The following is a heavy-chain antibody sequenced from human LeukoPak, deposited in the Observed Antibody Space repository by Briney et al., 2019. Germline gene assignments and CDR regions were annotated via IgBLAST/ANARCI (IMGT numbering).Heavy chain of an antibody. J-gene: IGHJ4*02. CDR1: GFPFSSFA. D-gene: IGHD3-22*01. CDR2: ISGCGGSP. V-gene: IGHV3-23*01. Sequence: GGSLPHLCAPCGFPFSSFAMSWLRPAPGKGREGVSAISGCGGSPYHPDSVKGRFTISRDNSKNTLYLQMNSLRAEDTAVYYCAKETNYYYDSSGYMDYWGQGTLVTVSS. CDR3: AKETNYYYDSSGYMDY.